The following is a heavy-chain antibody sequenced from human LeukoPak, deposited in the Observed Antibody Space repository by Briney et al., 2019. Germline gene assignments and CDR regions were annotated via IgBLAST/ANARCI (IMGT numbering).Heavy chain of an antibody. V-gene: IGHV3-21*01. CDR2: ISSSSSYI. CDR3: ARAGGSIAAHIDY. Sequence: GGSLRLSCAASGFTFSSYSMNWVRQAPGKGLEWVSSISSSSSYIYYADPVKGRFTISRDNAKNSLYLQMNSLRAEDTAVYYCARAGGSIAAHIDYWGQGTLVTVSS. J-gene: IGHJ4*02. CDR1: GFTFSSYS. D-gene: IGHD6-6*01.